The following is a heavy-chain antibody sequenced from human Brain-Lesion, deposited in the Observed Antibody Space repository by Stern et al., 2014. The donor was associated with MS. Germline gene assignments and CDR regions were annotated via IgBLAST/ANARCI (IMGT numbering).Heavy chain of an antibody. D-gene: IGHD2-15*01. CDR2: ISYSGNP. Sequence: QVQLVQSGPGLVKPSETLSLTCTVAGGSVSSTSYAWAWIRQPPGKGLEWIGTISYSGNPYYSPSLKSRLTISLDTSKNQFSLQLRFGTAADTAVYYCAGEEDIRYCSGGSCTGNWFDPWGQGTLVTVSS. CDR3: AGEEDIRYCSGGSCTGNWFDP. CDR1: GGSVSSTSYA. J-gene: IGHJ5*02. V-gene: IGHV4-39*01.